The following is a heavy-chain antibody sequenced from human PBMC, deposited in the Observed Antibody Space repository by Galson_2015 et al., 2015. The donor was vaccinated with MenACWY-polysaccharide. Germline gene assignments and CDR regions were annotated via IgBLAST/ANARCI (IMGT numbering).Heavy chain of an antibody. V-gene: IGHV3-9*01. CDR2: IRWNSGSI. Sequence: SLRLSCAASGFTFDDYAMHWVRQAPGKGLEWVSGIRWNSGSIGYADSVKGRFTISRDNAKNSLYLQMNSLRAEDTALYYCAKGPDYDILSGPLNWGQGTLVTVSS. CDR3: AKGPDYDILSGPLN. D-gene: IGHD3-9*01. CDR1: GFTFDDYA. J-gene: IGHJ4*02.